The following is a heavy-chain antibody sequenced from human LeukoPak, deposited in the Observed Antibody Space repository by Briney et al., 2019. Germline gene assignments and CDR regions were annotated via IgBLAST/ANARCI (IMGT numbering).Heavy chain of an antibody. CDR3: VRDYYDSSGYFYANWFGP. CDR1: GYTFTDYY. D-gene: IGHD3-22*01. Sequence: ASVKVSCKTSGYTFTDYYMHWVRQAPGQGLEWMGWINPNSGGTNYAQKFQGRVTMTRDASISTVYMELSSLRSDDTALYYCVRDYYDSSGYFYANWFGPWGQGTLVTVSS. V-gene: IGHV1-2*02. CDR2: INPNSGGT. J-gene: IGHJ5*02.